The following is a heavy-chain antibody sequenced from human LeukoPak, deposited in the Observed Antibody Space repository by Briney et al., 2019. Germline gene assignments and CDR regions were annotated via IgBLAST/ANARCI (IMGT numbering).Heavy chain of an antibody. CDR3: ATGGEWVPSFGVVTRIDV. Sequence: PGGSLRLSCAASGFTFSGYWMHWVRQGPEKGLELVSRIDNDGHGILYADSVKGRFTTSRDNAKNTLYLQMNSLRFEDTAVYYCATGGEWVPSFGVVTRIDVWGKGTTVTVSS. V-gene: IGHV3-74*03. D-gene: IGHD3-3*01. J-gene: IGHJ6*03. CDR1: GFTFSGYW. CDR2: IDNDGHGI.